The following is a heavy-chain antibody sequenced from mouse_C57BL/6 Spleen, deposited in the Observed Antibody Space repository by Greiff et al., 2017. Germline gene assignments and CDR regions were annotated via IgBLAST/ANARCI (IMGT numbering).Heavy chain of an antibody. V-gene: IGHV5-9*01. CDR1: GFTFSSYT. Sequence: DVKLQESGGGLVKPGGSLKLSCAASGFTFSSYTMSWVRQTPEKRLEWVATISGGGGNTYYPDSVKGRFTISRDNAKNTLYLQMSSLRSEDTALYYCASSTMITDWYFDVWGTGTTVTVSS. J-gene: IGHJ1*03. D-gene: IGHD2-4*01. CDR2: ISGGGGNT. CDR3: ASSTMITDWYFDV.